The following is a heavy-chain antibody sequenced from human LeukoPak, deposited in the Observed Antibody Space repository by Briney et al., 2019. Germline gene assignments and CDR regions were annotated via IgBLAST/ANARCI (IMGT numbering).Heavy chain of an antibody. Sequence: ETLSLTCTVSGGSISSGDYYWGWIRQPPGKGLEWIGSIYYSGSTYYNPSLKSRVTISVDTSKNQFSLKLSSVTAADTAVYYCARDRYYGMDVWGQGTTVTVSS. CDR3: ARDRYYGMDV. J-gene: IGHJ6*02. V-gene: IGHV4-39*07. CDR2: IYYSGST. CDR1: GGSISSGDYY. D-gene: IGHD2-15*01.